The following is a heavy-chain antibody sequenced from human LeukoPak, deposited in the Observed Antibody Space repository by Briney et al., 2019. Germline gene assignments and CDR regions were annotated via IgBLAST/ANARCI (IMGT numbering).Heavy chain of an antibody. CDR2: IIPIFGIA. CDR1: GGTFSSYA. Sequence: ASVKVSCKASGGTFSSYAISWVRQAPGQGLEWMGRIIPIFGIANYAQKLQGRVTTTADKSTSTAYMELSSLRSEDTAVYYCARERDIVVVTATGNWFDPWGQGTLVTVSS. J-gene: IGHJ5*02. V-gene: IGHV1-69*04. CDR3: ARERDIVVVTATGNWFDP. D-gene: IGHD2-21*02.